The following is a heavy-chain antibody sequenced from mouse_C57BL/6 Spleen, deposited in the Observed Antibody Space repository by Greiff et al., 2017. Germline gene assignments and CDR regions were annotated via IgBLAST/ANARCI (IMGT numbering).Heavy chain of an antibody. CDR1: GYTFTDYN. V-gene: IGHV1-18*01. CDR3: ARKSDYYGSAY. J-gene: IGHJ3*01. Sequence: EVQLQQSGPELVKPGASVKIPCKASGYTFTDYNMDWVKQSHGKSLEWIGDINPNNGGTIYNQKFKGKATLTVDKSSSTAYMELRSLTSEDTAVYYCARKSDYYGSAYWGQGTLVTVSA. D-gene: IGHD1-1*01. CDR2: INPNNGGT.